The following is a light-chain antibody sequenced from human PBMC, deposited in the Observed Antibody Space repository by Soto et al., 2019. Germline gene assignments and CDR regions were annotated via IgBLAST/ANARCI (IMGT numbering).Light chain of an antibody. J-gene: IGLJ2*01. Sequence: QSALTQFASVSGSPGQSITISCTGTKSDVGSYKLVSWYQQHPGKAPKVIIFEGNKRPSGVSNRFSGSKSGNTASLTISGLQAEDEADYYCCSYANSSPVVFDGGTKLTVL. CDR3: CSYANSSPVV. CDR2: EGN. CDR1: KSDVGSYKL. V-gene: IGLV2-23*01.